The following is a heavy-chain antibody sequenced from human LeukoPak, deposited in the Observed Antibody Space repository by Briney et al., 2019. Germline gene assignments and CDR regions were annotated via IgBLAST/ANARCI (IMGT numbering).Heavy chain of an antibody. V-gene: IGHV1-2*02. CDR3: ARDSYSSSWYLGY. Sequence: GASVKVSCKASGYTFTGYYMRWVRQAPGQGLEWMGWINPNSGGTNYAQKFQGRVTMTRDMSISTAYMELSRLRSDDTAVYYCARDSYSSSWYLGYWGQGTLATVSS. CDR1: GYTFTGYY. D-gene: IGHD6-13*01. CDR2: INPNSGGT. J-gene: IGHJ4*02.